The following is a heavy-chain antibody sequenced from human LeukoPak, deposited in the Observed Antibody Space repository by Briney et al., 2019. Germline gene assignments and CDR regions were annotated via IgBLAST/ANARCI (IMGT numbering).Heavy chain of an antibody. CDR2: ISPDGDVP. J-gene: IGHJ4*02. D-gene: IGHD5-12*01. V-gene: IGHV3-30*18. CDR3: AKEVRFFSGYDY. CDR1: GFTFSSSC. Sequence: PAKSLRLSCAASGFTFSSSCMHWVRQAPGKGLEWVAVISPDGDVPYYADSVKGRVTISRDNSKNTLYLQMSSLSDEGPAVYYAAKEVRFFSGYDYWVQATL.